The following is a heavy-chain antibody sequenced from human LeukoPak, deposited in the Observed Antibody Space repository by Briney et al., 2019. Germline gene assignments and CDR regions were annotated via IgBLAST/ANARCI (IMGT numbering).Heavy chain of an antibody. CDR3: VRDYRYNYDY. D-gene: IGHD1-1*01. J-gene: IGHJ4*02. CDR2: ISSGSTTI. V-gene: IGHV3-48*02. Sequence: PGGSLRLSCAASGFTFSVYSMNWVRQAPGKGLEWVSYISSGSTTIYYAGSVNGRFIISRDNAKNSLYLQMNSLRDEDTAVYYCVRDYRYNYDYWGQGTLVPVSS. CDR1: GFTFSVYS.